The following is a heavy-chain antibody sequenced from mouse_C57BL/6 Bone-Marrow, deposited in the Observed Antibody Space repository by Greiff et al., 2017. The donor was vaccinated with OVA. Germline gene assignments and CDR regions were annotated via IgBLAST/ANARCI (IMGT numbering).Heavy chain of an antibody. D-gene: IGHD1-1*01. CDR1: GYTFTDYN. J-gene: IGHJ4*01. V-gene: IGHV1-39*01. CDR2: IDPNYGNT. CDR3: ASTDGARNSYYAMDG. Sequence: EVKLQESGAELVKPGASVKLSCKASGYTFTDYNMNWVKQSNGKGLEWIGVIDPNYGNTSYNQKFKGKATLTVDQSSSTAYMQLNSLTSEDSAVYYCASTDGARNSYYAMDGWGQGTSVTAYS.